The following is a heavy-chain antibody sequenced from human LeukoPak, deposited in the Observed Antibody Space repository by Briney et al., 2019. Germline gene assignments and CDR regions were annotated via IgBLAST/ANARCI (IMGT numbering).Heavy chain of an antibody. J-gene: IGHJ4*02. CDR2: IYSGGST. CDR3: ARDRVDSSVVGGYFDY. CDR1: GFTVSSNY. D-gene: IGHD3-22*01. V-gene: IGHV3-53*01. Sequence: GGSLRLSCAASGFTVSSNYMSWVRQAPGKGLEWVSVIYSGGSTYYADSVKGRFTISRDNSKNTLYLQMNSLRAEDTAVYYCARDRVDSSVVGGYFDYWGQGTLVTVSS.